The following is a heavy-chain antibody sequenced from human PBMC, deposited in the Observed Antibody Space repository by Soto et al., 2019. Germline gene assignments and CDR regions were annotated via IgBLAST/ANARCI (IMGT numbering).Heavy chain of an antibody. Sequence: QVQLVESGGGVVQPGRSLRLSCAASGFSFSSYGLHWVRQAPGKGLEWVSFISNDGSNKYADSVKGRFTISRDNSKNTLFLQMTSLPAEDTAMYYCAFASGWYLVTFELWGQGTMVTVSS. CDR3: AFASGWYLVTFEL. CDR1: GFSFSSYG. CDR2: ISNDGSNK. D-gene: IGHD6-19*01. J-gene: IGHJ3*01. V-gene: IGHV3-30-3*01.